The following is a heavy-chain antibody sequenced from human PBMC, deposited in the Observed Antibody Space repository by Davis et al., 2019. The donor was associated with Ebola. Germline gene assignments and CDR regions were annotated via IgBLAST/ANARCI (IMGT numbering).Heavy chain of an antibody. CDR2: IYPGDSDT. CDR1: GYTFTTYW. J-gene: IGHJ4*02. V-gene: IGHV5-51*01. D-gene: IGHD3-3*02. Sequence: PGGSLRLSCTGSGYTFTTYWIGWVRQLPGKGLEWMGIIYPGDSDTRYSPSFQGQVTISADKSTSTAYLQWSSLKASDTAMYYCARRGGWSGAFLDYWGQGTLVTVS. CDR3: ARRGGWSGAFLDY.